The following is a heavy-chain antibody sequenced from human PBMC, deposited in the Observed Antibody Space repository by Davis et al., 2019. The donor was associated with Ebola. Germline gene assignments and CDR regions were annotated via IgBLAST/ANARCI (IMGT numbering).Heavy chain of an antibody. D-gene: IGHD3-16*01. CDR3: ARGEGDYYYGMDV. CDR2: IYYSGST. V-gene: IGHV4-39*01. J-gene: IGHJ6*02. CDR1: GGSISSYY. Sequence: SETLSLTCTVSGGSISSYYWGWIRQPPGKGLEWIGSIYYSGSTYYNPSLKSRVTISVDTSKNQFSLKVYSVTAADTGVYYCARGEGDYYYGMDVWGQGTTVTVSS.